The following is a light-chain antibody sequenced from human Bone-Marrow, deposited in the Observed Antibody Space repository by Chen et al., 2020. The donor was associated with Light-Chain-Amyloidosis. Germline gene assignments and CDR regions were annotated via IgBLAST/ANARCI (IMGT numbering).Light chain of an antibody. Sequence: DVQMTQSPSSLSASVGDTVTITCRASQDIHKHLAWFQQKPGRAPKSLIYAALNLKRVVTSRLSGSGSGTHFTLTISGMQPEDFATDYCQQYETYPLITFGQGTRLEIK. CDR3: QQYETYPLIT. J-gene: IGKJ5*01. CDR1: QDIHKH. V-gene: IGKV1-16*01. CDR2: AAL.